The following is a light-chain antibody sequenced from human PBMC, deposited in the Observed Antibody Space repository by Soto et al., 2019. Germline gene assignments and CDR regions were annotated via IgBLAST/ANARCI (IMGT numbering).Light chain of an antibody. CDR3: QQYGSTPLT. CDR2: GAS. V-gene: IGKV3-20*01. CDR1: QSVSSSY. Sequence: EIVLTQSPGTLSLSPGERATLSCRASQSVSSSYLAWYQLKPGQAPRLLIYGASSRATGIPDRFSGSGSGTDFTLTISRLEPEDFAVYYCQQYGSTPLTFGGGTKVEIK. J-gene: IGKJ4*01.